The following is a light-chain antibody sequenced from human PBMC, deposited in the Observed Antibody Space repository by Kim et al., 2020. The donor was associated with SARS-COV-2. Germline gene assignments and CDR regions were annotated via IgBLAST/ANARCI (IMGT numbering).Light chain of an antibody. J-gene: IGKJ4*01. Sequence: LSPGERAPLSCRASKSVSSSYLAWYQQNPGQAPRPLIYGAPSRATGIPDRSGAGGSGKNFPLTISRLKPEDFAVYYVHKYVSSFLTSGGGTKV. V-gene: IGKV3-20*01. CDR2: GAP. CDR1: KSVSSSY. CDR3: HKYVSSFLT.